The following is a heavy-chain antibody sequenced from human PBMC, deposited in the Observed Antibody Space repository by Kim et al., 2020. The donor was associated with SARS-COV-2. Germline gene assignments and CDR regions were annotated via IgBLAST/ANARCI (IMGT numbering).Heavy chain of an antibody. J-gene: IGHJ4*02. Sequence: IYYADSVKGRFTISRDNAKNSLYLQMNSLRAEDTAVYYCARVMVRGVEDYWGQGTLVTVSS. V-gene: IGHV3-48*03. CDR2: I. D-gene: IGHD3-10*01. CDR3: ARVMVRGVEDY.